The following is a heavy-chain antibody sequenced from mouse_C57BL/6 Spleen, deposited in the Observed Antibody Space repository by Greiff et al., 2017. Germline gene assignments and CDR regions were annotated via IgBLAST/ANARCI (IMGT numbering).Heavy chain of an antibody. Sequence: VQLKESGGGLVKPGGSLKLSCAASGFIFSDYGMHWVRQAPEKGLEWVAYISSGSSTIYYADTVKGRFTISRDNAKNTLFLQMTSLRSEDTAMYYCARPGYYDYDVWYFDVWGTGTTVTVSS. CDR3: ARPGYYDYDVWYFDV. J-gene: IGHJ1*03. CDR1: GFIFSDYG. CDR2: ISSGSSTI. V-gene: IGHV5-17*01. D-gene: IGHD2-4*01.